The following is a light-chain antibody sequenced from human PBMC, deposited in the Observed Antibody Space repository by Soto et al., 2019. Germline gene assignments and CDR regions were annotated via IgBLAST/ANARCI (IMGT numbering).Light chain of an antibody. J-gene: IGKJ1*01. V-gene: IGKV1-9*01. CDR1: QGISSY. CDR2: AAS. CDR3: QQLNTYPWT. Sequence: DLQLTQSPSFLSASVGDRVTITCRASQGISSYLAWFQQKPGKAPKVLIYAASTLQSGVSSRFSGSGSGTEFTLTINSLQPEDFATYYCQQLNTYPWTFGQGTKVENK.